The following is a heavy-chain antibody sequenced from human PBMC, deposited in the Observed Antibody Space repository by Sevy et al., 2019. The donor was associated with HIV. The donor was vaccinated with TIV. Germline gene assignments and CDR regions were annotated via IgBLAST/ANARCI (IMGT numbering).Heavy chain of an antibody. J-gene: IGHJ4*02. D-gene: IGHD2-21*01. CDR1: GFTFGDYA. CDR3: SRDLKYLRSLESDLARAYDY. CDR2: IRTKVYGGTT. Sequence: GGSLRLSCLASGFTFGDYAMSWFRQAPGKGLEWVGFIRTKVYGGTTEDVPSVRNRFTISRDDSKSLVYLHMNSLKTDDTVFYYCSRDLKYLRSLESDLARAYDYWGQGALVTVSS. V-gene: IGHV3-49*03.